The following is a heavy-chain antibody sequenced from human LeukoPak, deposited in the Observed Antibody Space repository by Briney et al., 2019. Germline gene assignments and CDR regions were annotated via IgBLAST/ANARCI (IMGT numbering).Heavy chain of an antibody. CDR1: GFTVSSNY. D-gene: IGHD2-2*01. CDR3: AKDWGACSSTSCYQFY. Sequence: GGSLRLSCVASGFTVSSNYMSWVRQAPGKGLEWVAFIRYDGSNKYYADSVKGRFTISRDNSKNTLYLQMNSLRAEDTAVYYCAKDWGACSSTSCYQFYWGQGTLVTVSS. CDR2: IRYDGSNK. J-gene: IGHJ4*02. V-gene: IGHV3-30*02.